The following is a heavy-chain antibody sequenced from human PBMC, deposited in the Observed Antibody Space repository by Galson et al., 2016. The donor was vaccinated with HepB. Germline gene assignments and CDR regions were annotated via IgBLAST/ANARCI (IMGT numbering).Heavy chain of an antibody. J-gene: IGHJ2*01. CDR3: AHRSVVSGWYFDL. CDR2: CYWDDDA. Sequence: LALVILTQTLTLPCTFSEFPLRPRAMAVAWIRQPPGKALQWLVLCYWDDDARYSPSLKNRHTITKDNSKLQVVLTMTNMYPVDTATYYCAHRSVVSGWYFDLRGRRTLVTVSS. D-gene: IGHD2-15*01. V-gene: IGHV2-5*02. CDR1: EFPLRPRAMA.